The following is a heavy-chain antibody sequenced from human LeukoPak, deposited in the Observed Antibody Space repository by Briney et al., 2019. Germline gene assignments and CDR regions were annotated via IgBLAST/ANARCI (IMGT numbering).Heavy chain of an antibody. V-gene: IGHV3-74*01. CDR2: IKTDGSIT. CDR1: GFSFSVYW. Sequence: GGSLRLSCAASGFSFSVYWMHWVRQAPGKGPVWVSRIKTDGSITDYADFVKGRFTISRDNAKNSLYLQMNSLRAEDTAVYYCAREASESYEYYFDYWGQGTLVTVSS. D-gene: IGHD1-26*01. J-gene: IGHJ4*02. CDR3: AREASESYEYYFDY.